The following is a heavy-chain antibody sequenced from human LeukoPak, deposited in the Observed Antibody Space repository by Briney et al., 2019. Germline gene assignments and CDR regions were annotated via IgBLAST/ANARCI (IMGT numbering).Heavy chain of an antibody. CDR3: AKQLYDSSGYGGDFDY. V-gene: IGHV3-23*01. CDR2: ISGSGGST. CDR1: GFTFSSYA. Sequence: GGSLRLSCAASGFTFSSYAMSWVRQAPGKGLEWVSAISGSGGSTYYADSVKGRFTISRDNSKNTLYLQMNSLRAEDTAVYYCAKQLYDSSGYGGDFDYWGQGTLVTVSS. J-gene: IGHJ4*02. D-gene: IGHD3-22*01.